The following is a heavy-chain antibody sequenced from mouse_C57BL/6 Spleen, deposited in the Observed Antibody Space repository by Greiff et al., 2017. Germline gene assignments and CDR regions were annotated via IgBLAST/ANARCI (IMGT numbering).Heavy chain of an antibody. V-gene: IGHV1-26*01. Sequence: VQLQQSGPELVKPGASVKISCTASGYTFTDYYMNWVQQSHGKSLEWIGDINPNTGGPSYNQKFKGKATLTVDKSSSTAYMELRSLTSEYSAVYYCARSNYGSSSYYFDYWGQGTTLTVSS. J-gene: IGHJ2*01. CDR1: GYTFTDYY. CDR2: INPNTGGP. D-gene: IGHD1-1*01. CDR3: ARSNYGSSSYYFDY.